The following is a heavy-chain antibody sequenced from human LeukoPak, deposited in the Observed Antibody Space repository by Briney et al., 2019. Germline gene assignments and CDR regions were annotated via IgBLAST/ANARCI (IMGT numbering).Heavy chain of an antibody. J-gene: IGHJ5*02. CDR2: LSGRGDST. D-gene: IGHD3-22*01. Sequence: GGSLRLSCAASGFTFSSYAMNWVRQAPGKGLEWVSALSGRGDSTYYTDSVKGRFTISRDNSKNTLYLQMNSLRAEDTAVYYCARHSSGYYYGWFDPWGQGTLVTVSS. CDR1: GFTFSSYA. V-gene: IGHV3-23*01. CDR3: ARHSSGYYYGWFDP.